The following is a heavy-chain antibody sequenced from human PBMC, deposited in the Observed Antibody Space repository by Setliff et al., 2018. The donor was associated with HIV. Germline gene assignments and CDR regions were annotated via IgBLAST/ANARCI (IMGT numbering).Heavy chain of an antibody. Sequence: ASVKVSCKASGDTLSIHPISWVRQAPGRGLDWMGGIIPAFGTANYAQKFQGRVTMTRDTSTSTIYMELNSLTSEDTAVYYCARAPPGIQNDAFDVWGQGTMVTVSS. CDR3: ARAPPGIQNDAFDV. V-gene: IGHV1-69*05. J-gene: IGHJ3*01. CDR2: IIPAFGTA. CDR1: GDTLSIHP.